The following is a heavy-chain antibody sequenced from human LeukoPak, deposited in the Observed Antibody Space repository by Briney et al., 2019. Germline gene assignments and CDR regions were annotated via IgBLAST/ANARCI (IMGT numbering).Heavy chain of an antibody. D-gene: IGHD2-21*01. CDR1: GFTLSSYA. CDR3: VKAPVTTCSGAYCYPFDY. CDR2: ISVSGNT. V-gene: IGHV3-23*01. J-gene: IGHJ4*02. Sequence: GGSLRLSCAASGFTLSSYAMSWVRQAPGKGLEWVSAISVSGNTYHADSVKGRFTISRDSSKNTLYLQMNRLRAEDAAVYYCVKAPVTTCSGAYCYPFDYWGQGTLVTVSS.